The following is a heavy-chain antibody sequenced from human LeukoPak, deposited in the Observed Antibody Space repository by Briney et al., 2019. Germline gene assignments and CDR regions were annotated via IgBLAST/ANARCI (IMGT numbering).Heavy chain of an antibody. J-gene: IGHJ4*02. CDR3: AKEAPDYFHFDY. CDR1: GFTFSDYY. V-gene: IGHV3-30*18. Sequence: PGGSLRLSCAASGFTFSDYYMSWIRQAPGKGLEWVAVISYDGSNKYYADSVKGRFTISRDNSKNTLYLQMNSLRAEDTAVYYCAKEAPDYFHFDYWGQGTLVTVSS. D-gene: IGHD2/OR15-2a*01. CDR2: ISYDGSNK.